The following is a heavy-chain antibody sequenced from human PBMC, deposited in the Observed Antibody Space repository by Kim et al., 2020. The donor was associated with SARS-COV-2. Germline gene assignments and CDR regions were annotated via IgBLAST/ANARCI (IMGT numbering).Heavy chain of an antibody. CDR3: ATEVGKYFQY. Sequence: GGSLRLSCAASGFIFSSYATTWVRQAPGKGLEWVSFINGGGITTYYSDSVKGRFTISRDNSRNTLYLQMNSLRAEDTAVYDCATEVGKYFQYWGQGTL. CDR2: INGGGITT. D-gene: IGHD2-15*01. CDR1: GFIFSSYA. J-gene: IGHJ1*01. V-gene: IGHV3-23*01.